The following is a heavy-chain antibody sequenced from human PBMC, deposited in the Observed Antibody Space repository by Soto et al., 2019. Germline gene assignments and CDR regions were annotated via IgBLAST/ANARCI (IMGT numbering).Heavy chain of an antibody. CDR1: GFFLRDFG. CDR3: AKAMAEKWHPLAY. CDR2: IWYDGSNT. Sequence: PGGSLRLSCVASGFFLRDFGMHWVRQAPGKGLEWVSVIWYDGSNTYQGESVKGRFTMSRDISKNTLYLQMDSLRPEDTAVYYCAKAMAEKWHPLAYWGHGTLVPVSS. J-gene: IGHJ4*01. D-gene: IGHD5-12*01. V-gene: IGHV3-33*06.